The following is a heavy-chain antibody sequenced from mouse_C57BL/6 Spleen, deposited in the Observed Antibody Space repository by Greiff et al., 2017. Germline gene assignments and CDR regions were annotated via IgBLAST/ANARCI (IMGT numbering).Heavy chain of an antibody. CDR2: IYPGDGDT. CDR3: ARETPCYFDV. J-gene: IGHJ1*03. Sequence: QVQLQQSGPELVKPGASVKISCKASGYAFSSSWMNWVKQRPGTGLEWIGGIYPGDGDTNYNGKFKGKATLTVDKSSSTAYMQLSSLTSEDSAVYFCARETPCYFDVWGTGTTVTVSS. V-gene: IGHV1-82*01. CDR1: GYAFSSSW.